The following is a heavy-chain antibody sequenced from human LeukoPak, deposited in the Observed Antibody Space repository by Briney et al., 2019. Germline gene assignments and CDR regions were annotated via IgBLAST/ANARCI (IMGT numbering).Heavy chain of an antibody. CDR1: GFTFTSSA. V-gene: IGHV1-58*01. Sequence: SVKVSCKASGFTFTSSAVQWVRQARGQRLEWIGWIVVGSGNTNYAQKFQERVTITRDMSTSTAYMELSSLRSEDTAVYYCAASPDYYDSSGYSYYFDYWGQGTTVTVSS. J-gene: IGHJ4*02. CDR3: AASPDYYDSSGYSYYFDY. D-gene: IGHD3-22*01. CDR2: IVVGSGNT.